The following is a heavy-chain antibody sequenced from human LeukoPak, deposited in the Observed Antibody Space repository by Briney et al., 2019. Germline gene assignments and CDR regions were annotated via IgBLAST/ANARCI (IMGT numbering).Heavy chain of an antibody. J-gene: IGHJ4*02. CDR1: GFTFSDYY. CDR2: ISSSGSTI. Sequence: PGGSLRLSCAAPGFTFSDYYMSWIRQAPGKGLEWVSYISSSGSTIYYADSVKGRFTISRDNAKNSLYLQMNSLRAEDTAVYYCARPYYYDSSGYYYDYWGQGTLVTVSS. D-gene: IGHD3-22*01. V-gene: IGHV3-11*04. CDR3: ARPYYYDSSGYYYDY.